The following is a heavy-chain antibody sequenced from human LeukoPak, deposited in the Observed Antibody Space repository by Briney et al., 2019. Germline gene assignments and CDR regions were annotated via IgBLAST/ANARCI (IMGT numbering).Heavy chain of an antibody. D-gene: IGHD3-10*01. CDR2: IRYDGSNK. J-gene: IGHJ6*03. V-gene: IGHV3-30*02. CDR1: GFTFSSYA. CDR3: AKDPSYRPDGSGVPYYMDV. Sequence: PGGSLRLSCAASGFTFSSYAMHWVRQAPGKGLEWVAFIRYDGSNKYYADSVKGRFTISRDNSKNTLYLQMNSLRAEDTAVYYCAKDPSYRPDGSGVPYYMDVWGKGTTVTISS.